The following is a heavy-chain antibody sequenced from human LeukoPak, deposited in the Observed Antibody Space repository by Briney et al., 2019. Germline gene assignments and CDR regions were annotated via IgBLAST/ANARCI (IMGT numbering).Heavy chain of an antibody. CDR3: ARKSDWYVEGAY. V-gene: IGHV3-23*01. J-gene: IGHJ4*02. CDR2: ISGSGGST. D-gene: IGHD2-21*02. Sequence: PGGSLRLSCEASGFTVSSNYMSWVRQAPGKGLEWVSHISGSGGSTYYADSVKGRFIISRDNSKSTLYLQMNSLRAEDTAVYFCARKSDWYVEGAYWGQGTLVTVSS. CDR1: GFTVSSNY.